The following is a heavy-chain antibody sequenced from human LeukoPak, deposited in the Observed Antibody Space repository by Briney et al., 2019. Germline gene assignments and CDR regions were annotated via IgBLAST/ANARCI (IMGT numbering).Heavy chain of an antibody. Sequence: ASVKVSCKASGYTFTGYYMHWVRQAPGQGLEWMGRINPSSGGTNYAQKFQGRVTRTRDTSISTAYMELSRLRSDDTAVYYCARSIVVVVAATPYYYYYMDVWGKGATVTVSS. CDR1: GYTFTGYY. CDR3: ARSIVVVVAATPYYYYYMDV. D-gene: IGHD2-15*01. J-gene: IGHJ6*03. V-gene: IGHV1-2*06. CDR2: INPSSGGT.